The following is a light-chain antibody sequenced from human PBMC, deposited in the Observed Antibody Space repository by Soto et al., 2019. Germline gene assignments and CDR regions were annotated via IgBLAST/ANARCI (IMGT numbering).Light chain of an antibody. J-gene: IGKJ1*01. CDR1: QSVNRN. Sequence: EIGMTQSPATLSVSSGERATLSCRASQSVNRNLAWYQQKPGQAPRLLIYGASTRATGIPARFSGSGSGTEFTLTISSLQSEDFAVYYCQQYNNWPRTFGQGTKVEIK. CDR3: QQYNNWPRT. CDR2: GAS. V-gene: IGKV3-15*01.